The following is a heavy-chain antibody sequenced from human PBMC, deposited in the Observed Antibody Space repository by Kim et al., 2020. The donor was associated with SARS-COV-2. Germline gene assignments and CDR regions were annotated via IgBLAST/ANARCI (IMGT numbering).Heavy chain of an antibody. J-gene: IGHJ6*02. CDR3: ARDPILTGLLTPSNYYYCGMDV. V-gene: IGHV4-39*01. Sequence: SETLSLTCTVSGGSISSSSYYWGWIRQPPGKGLEWIGSIYYSGSTYYNPSLKSRVTISVDTSKNQFSLKLSSVTAADTAVYYCARDPILTGLLTPSNYYYCGMDVWGQGTTVTVSS. D-gene: IGHD3-9*01. CDR1: GGSISSSSYY. CDR2: IYYSGST.